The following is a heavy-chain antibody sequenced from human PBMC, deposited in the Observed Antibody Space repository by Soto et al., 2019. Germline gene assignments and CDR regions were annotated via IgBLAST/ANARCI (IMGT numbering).Heavy chain of an antibody. CDR3: AKDLVVATITTLDY. J-gene: IGHJ4*02. CDR2: ISGSGGST. CDR1: GFTFSSYA. V-gene: IGHV3-23*01. D-gene: IGHD5-12*01. Sequence: EVQLLESGGGLVQPGGSLRLSCAASGFTFSSYAMSWVRQAPGKGLEWVSAISGSGGSTYYADSVKGRFTISRDNSKTTLYLQMNILRAEDKAVYYCAKDLVVATITTLDYWGQGTLVTVSS.